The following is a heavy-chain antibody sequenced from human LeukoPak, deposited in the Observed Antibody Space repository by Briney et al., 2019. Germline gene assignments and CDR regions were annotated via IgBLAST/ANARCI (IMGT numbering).Heavy chain of an antibody. CDR2: INEDGSTT. CDR3: VRDLGGRSGH. Sequence: GGSLRLSCAASGFTFSSNWMHWVRQAPGKGLVWVSRINEDGSTTNYADSVKGRSTIFRDNAKNTLYPQMNSLRAEDTAVYYCVRDLGGRSGHWGQGTLVTVSS. V-gene: IGHV3-74*01. J-gene: IGHJ4*02. CDR1: GFTFSSNW. D-gene: IGHD1-26*01.